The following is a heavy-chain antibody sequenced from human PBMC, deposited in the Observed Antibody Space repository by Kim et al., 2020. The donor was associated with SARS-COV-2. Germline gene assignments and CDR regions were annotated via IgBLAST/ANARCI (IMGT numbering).Heavy chain of an antibody. CDR3: ARGLISHSGYDYYYYYGMDV. J-gene: IGHJ6*02. CDR1: GFTFSSYS. D-gene: IGHD5-12*01. CDR2: ISSSSSYI. Sequence: GGSLRLSCAASGFTFSSYSMNWVRQAPGKGLEWVSSISSSSSYIYYADSVKGRFTISRDNAKNSLYLQMNSLRAEDTAVYYCARGLISHSGYDYYYYYGMDVCGQGTTVTVSS. V-gene: IGHV3-21*01.